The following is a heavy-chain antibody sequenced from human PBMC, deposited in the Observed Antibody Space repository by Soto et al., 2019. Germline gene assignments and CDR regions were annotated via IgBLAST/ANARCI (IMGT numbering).Heavy chain of an antibody. CDR2: MSGSGRST. Sequence: EVQLLESGGVLVQPGGSLRLSCAASGFTFSAYAMSWVRQAPGKGLEWVSGMSGSGRSTNYADSVKGRFTISRDNSKNTLYLQMNSLRAEDTAVYYCAKDQGGDPYCFDYWGQGTLVTVSS. V-gene: IGHV3-23*01. D-gene: IGHD4-17*01. CDR1: GFTFSAYA. CDR3: AKDQGGDPYCFDY. J-gene: IGHJ4*02.